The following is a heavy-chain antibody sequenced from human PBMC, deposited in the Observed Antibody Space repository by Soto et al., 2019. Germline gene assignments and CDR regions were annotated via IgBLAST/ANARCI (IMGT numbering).Heavy chain of an antibody. CDR3: ARDLESSGYYRFFDS. V-gene: IGHV1-69*01. Sequence: QVQLVQSGAEVKKPGSSVKVSCKASGGTFSSYAFSWVRQAPGHGLEWLGGIIPIFATANYAQKFQGRVTITADDSTSTAYMALSSLRSEDTAVYYCARDLESSGYYRFFDSWGQGTMVTVSS. CDR1: GGTFSSYA. D-gene: IGHD3-22*01. J-gene: IGHJ4*02. CDR2: IIPIFATA.